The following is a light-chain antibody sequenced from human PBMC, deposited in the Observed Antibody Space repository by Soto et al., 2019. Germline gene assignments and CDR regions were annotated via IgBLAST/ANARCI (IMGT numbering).Light chain of an antibody. CDR3: QQFSTYSRT. Sequence: DIQMTQSPSSLSSSVGDRVTITCRASQGISNYLAWYQQKPGKVPKLLIYKASTLKSGVPSRFSGSRSGTEFTLAISRLQPDDFATYYCQQFSTYSRTFGQGTKVDIK. J-gene: IGKJ1*01. CDR1: QGISNY. CDR2: KAS. V-gene: IGKV1-5*03.